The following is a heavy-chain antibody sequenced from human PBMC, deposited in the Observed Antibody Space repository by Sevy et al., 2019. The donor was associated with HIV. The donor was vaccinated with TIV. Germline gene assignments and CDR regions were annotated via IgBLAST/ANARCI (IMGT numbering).Heavy chain of an antibody. Sequence: GGPLRLSCAASGFTVSSNYVSWVRQAPGKGLEWVAIVYGGGGTYYADSVKGRFTLSGDTSRNTFYLEMNSLRAEDTAVYYCARFYYGDDSNYFDPWGQGTLVTVSS. J-gene: IGHJ5*02. CDR1: GFTVSSNY. CDR2: VYGGGGT. D-gene: IGHD4-17*01. CDR3: ARFYYGDDSNYFDP. V-gene: IGHV3-53*01.